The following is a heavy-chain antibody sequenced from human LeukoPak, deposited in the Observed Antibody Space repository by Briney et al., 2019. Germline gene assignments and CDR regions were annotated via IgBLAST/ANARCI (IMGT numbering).Heavy chain of an antibody. D-gene: IGHD3-10*01. V-gene: IGHV1-2*02. CDR3: ARVVLLWFGELRWLDP. CDR1: GYTFTGYY. J-gene: IGHJ5*02. CDR2: INPNSGGT. Sequence: ASVKVSCKASGYTFTGYYMHWVRQAPGQGLEWMGWINPNSGGTNYAQKFQGRVTMTRDTSISTAYMELSRLRSDDTAVYYCARVVLLWFGELRWLDPWGQGTLVTVSS.